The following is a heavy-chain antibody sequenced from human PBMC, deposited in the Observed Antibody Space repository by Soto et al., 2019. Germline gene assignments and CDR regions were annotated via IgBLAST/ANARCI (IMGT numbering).Heavy chain of an antibody. Sequence: EVHLLESGGGLVQPGGSLRLSCAASGYTFSSYAMSWVRQAPGMGLEWVSAISVSGGSTYYADSVRGRFTISRDNSKNTLSLQMTSLRAEDTAVYFCAKASSTNVYNFDSRGQGTLVTVSS. V-gene: IGHV3-23*01. CDR1: GYTFSSYA. J-gene: IGHJ4*02. CDR3: AKASSTNVYNFDS. D-gene: IGHD1-1*01. CDR2: ISVSGGST.